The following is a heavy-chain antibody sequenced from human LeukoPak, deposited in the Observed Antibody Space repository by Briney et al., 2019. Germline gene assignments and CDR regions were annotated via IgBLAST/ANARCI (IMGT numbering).Heavy chain of an antibody. CDR2: IIPILGIA. V-gene: IGHV1-69*02. D-gene: IGHD3-16*01. Sequence: ASVKVSCKASGYTFTSYYMHWVRQAPGQGLEWMGRIIPILGIANYAQKFQGRVTITADKSTSTAYMELSSLRSEDTAVYYCARYEYSHYYYGMDVWGQGTTVTVSS. CDR1: GYTFTSYY. J-gene: IGHJ6*02. CDR3: ARYEYSHYYYGMDV.